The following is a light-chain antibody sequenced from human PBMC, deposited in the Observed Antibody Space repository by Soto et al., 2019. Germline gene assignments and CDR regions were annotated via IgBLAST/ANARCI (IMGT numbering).Light chain of an antibody. Sequence: EIVLTQSPATLSLSPGERATLSCRASQSVSTYLAWYQQKPGQAPRLLIYDTTHRVTGIPARFSGSESGTDFTLTISSLELEDFAGYYCQLRTNWLSFGPGTTVEIK. CDR3: QLRTNWLS. V-gene: IGKV3-11*01. CDR1: QSVSTY. J-gene: IGKJ3*01. CDR2: DTT.